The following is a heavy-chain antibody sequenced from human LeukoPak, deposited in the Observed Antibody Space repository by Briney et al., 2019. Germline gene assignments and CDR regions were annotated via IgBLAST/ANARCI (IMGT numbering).Heavy chain of an antibody. J-gene: IGHJ4*02. Sequence: GGSLRLSCAASGFTFSSYAMHWVRQAPGKGLEWVAVISYDGSNKYYADSVKGRFTISRDNSKNTLYLQMNSLRAEDTAVYHCATGRSCTTCYLPDYWGQGTLVTVSS. V-gene: IGHV3-30-3*01. CDR3: ATGRSCTTCYLPDY. CDR1: GFTFSSYA. CDR2: ISYDGSNK. D-gene: IGHD2-2*01.